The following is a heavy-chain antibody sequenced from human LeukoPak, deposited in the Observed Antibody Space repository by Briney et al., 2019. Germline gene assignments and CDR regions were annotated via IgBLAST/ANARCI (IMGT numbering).Heavy chain of an antibody. D-gene: IGHD5-24*01. CDR3: AKIGDGYNYGIDY. Sequence: AVGSLRLSCAASGFTFSSYAMSWVRQAPGKGLEWVSAISGSGGSTYYADSVKGRFTISRDNSKNTLYLQMNSLRAEDTAVYYCAKIGDGYNYGIDYWGQGTLVTVSS. V-gene: IGHV3-23*01. J-gene: IGHJ4*02. CDR2: ISGSGGST. CDR1: GFTFSSYA.